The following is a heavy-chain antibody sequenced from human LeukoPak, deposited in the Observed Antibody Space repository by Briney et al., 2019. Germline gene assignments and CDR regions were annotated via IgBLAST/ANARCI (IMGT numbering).Heavy chain of an antibody. CDR3: AREVWDYDSSGSQVGHRFDL. V-gene: IGHV1-3*01. CDR2: INAGNGST. J-gene: IGHJ5*02. Sequence: ASVKVSCKASGYTFTSYAMHWVRQAPGQRLEWMGWINAGNGSTKYSQKFQGRVTIARDTSASTAYMELSSLRSEDTAVYYCAREVWDYDSSGSQVGHRFDLWGQGTLVTVSS. D-gene: IGHD3-22*01. CDR1: GYTFTSYA.